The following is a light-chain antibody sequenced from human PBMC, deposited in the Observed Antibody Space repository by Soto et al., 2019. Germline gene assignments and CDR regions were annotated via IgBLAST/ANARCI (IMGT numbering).Light chain of an antibody. J-gene: IGKJ1*01. CDR1: QSISKW. CDR3: QQYNTFWT. CDR2: DAS. V-gene: IGKV1-5*01. Sequence: DIQLTQSPSTLSASVGDSVTLTCRASQSISKWLAWYQQKPGTAPKLLIYDASNLESGVPSRFSGSGSGTEFTLTISSLQPDDFATYYCQQYNTFWTFGPGTKVDIK.